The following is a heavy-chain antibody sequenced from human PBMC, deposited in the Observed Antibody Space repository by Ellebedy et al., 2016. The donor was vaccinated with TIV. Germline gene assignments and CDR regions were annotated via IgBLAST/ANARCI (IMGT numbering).Heavy chain of an antibody. D-gene: IGHD2-2*01. CDR3: AGSIPAANGNFDY. V-gene: IGHV1-69*13. CDR2: IIPIFGTA. J-gene: IGHJ4*02. CDR1: GGTFSSYA. Sequence: SVKVSXXASGGTFSSYAISWVRQAPGQGLEWMGGIIPIFGTANYAQKFQGRVTITADESTSTAYMELSSLRSEDTAVYYCAGSIPAANGNFDYWGQGTLVTVSS.